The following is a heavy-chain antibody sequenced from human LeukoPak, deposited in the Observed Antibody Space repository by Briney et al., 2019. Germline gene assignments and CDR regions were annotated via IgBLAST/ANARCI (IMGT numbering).Heavy chain of an antibody. J-gene: IGHJ4*02. D-gene: IGHD3-10*01. Sequence: GGSLRLPCAASGFTFSSYAMSWVRQAPGKGLEWVSAISGTGGSTYYAYFVKRRFTISRANSKKTRYLQMYSLTAENTAVYYCAIVICELPDLQYGGGGPLVTVSS. CDR2: ISGTGGST. V-gene: IGHV3-23*01. CDR1: GFTFSSYA. CDR3: AIVICELPDLQY.